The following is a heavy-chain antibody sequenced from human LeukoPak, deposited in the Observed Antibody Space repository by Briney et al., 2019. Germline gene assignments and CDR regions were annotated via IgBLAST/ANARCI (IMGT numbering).Heavy chain of an antibody. CDR2: IYSGGST. CDR3: ASRATVTTDRFWFDP. CDR1: GFTVSSNH. V-gene: IGHV3-53*01. D-gene: IGHD4-11*01. J-gene: IGHJ5*02. Sequence: GGSLRLSCAASGFTVSSNHMSWVRQAPGKGLEWVSVIYSGGSTYYADSVKGRFTVSRDNSKNTLYLQMNSLRAEDTAVYYCASRATVTTDRFWFDPWGQGTLVTVSS.